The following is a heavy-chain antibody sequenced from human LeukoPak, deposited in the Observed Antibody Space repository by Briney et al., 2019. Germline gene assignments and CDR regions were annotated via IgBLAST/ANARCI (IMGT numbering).Heavy chain of an antibody. CDR1: GFTFSSYS. CDR2: ISSSSSYI. Sequence: GGSLRLSCAASGFTFSSYSMNWVRQAPGKGLEWVSSISSSSSYIYYADSVKGRFTISRDNAKNSLYLQMNSLRAEDTAVYYCARDSDGSGSYGYWGQGTLVTVSS. V-gene: IGHV3-21*01. J-gene: IGHJ4*02. CDR3: ARDSDGSGSYGY. D-gene: IGHD3-10*01.